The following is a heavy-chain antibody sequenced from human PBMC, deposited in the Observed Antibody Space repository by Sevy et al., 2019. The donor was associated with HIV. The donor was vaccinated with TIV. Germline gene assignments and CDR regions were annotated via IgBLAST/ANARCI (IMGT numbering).Heavy chain of an antibody. CDR1: GGSINSNNYS. D-gene: IGHD1-26*01. J-gene: IGHJ4*01. CDR3: ARFVDGDPLRLYYSDY. CDR2: IYPSGSS. Sequence: SETLSLTCAVSGGSINSNNYSWNWIRQPPGKGLEWIGYIYPSGSSDYNPSLKSRVTISVDTSKNQFSLNLSSVTAADTAVYYCARFVDGDPLRLYYSDYWGQGTLVTVSS. V-gene: IGHV4-30-2*01.